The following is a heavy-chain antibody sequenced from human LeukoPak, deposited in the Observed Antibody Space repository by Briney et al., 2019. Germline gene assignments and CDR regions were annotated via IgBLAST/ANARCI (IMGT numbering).Heavy chain of an antibody. D-gene: IGHD3-16*01. CDR1: GYTFSNYY. V-gene: IGHV3-48*01. CDR3: ARDSRGTTFDY. J-gene: IGHJ4*02. CDR2: ISSRSSIT. Sequence: GGSLRLSCAASGYTFSNYYMNWVRQAPGKGLEWVSYISSRSSITYYADSVKGRFTISRDNAKNSLYLQMNSLRAEDTAVYFCARDSRGTTFDYWGQGTLVTVSS.